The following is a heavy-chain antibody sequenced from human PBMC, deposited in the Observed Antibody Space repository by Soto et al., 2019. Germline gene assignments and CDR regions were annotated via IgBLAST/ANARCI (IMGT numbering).Heavy chain of an antibody. D-gene: IGHD2-21*01. CDR1: GFTFRNFV. CDR3: AQDRGWGVVSPSHDY. Sequence: EVQLLESGGGLVQPGGSLRVSCAASGFTFRNFVMSWVRQAPGKGLEWVSAIRGSGGETFYADSVKGRFTISRDNSRNTMYLQINSLRDEDTALYFCAQDRGWGVVSPSHDYWGRGTLVTVSS. CDR2: IRGSGGET. V-gene: IGHV3-23*01. J-gene: IGHJ4*02.